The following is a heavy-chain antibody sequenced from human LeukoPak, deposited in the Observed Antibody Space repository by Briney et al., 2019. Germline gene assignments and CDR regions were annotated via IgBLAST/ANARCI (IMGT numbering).Heavy chain of an antibody. CDR3: ARHHGAFGWYTPTNWFDP. D-gene: IGHD6-19*01. J-gene: IGHJ5*02. CDR2: INHSGST. Sequence: SETLSLTCTVSGGSISSYYWSWIRQPPGKGLEWIGEINHSGSTNYNPSLKSRVTISVDTSKNQFSLKLSSVTAADTAVYYCARHHGAFGWYTPTNWFDPWGQGTLVTVSS. V-gene: IGHV4-34*01. CDR1: GGSISSYY.